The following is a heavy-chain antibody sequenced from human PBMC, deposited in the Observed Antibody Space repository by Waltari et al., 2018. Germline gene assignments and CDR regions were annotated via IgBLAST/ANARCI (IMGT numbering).Heavy chain of an antibody. CDR2: VDPENGET. CDR1: GYTFTDYY. J-gene: IGHJ4*02. D-gene: IGHD1-26*01. Sequence: EVQLVQSGAEVKKPGATVKISCKVSGYTFTDYYMHWVQQAPGKGLEWMGLVDPENGETIYAERCQGRVTITADTSTDTAYRELSSLGSEDTAVYYCAIVGATLGVPFDYWGQGTLVTVSS. CDR3: AIVGATLGVPFDY. V-gene: IGHV1-69-2*01.